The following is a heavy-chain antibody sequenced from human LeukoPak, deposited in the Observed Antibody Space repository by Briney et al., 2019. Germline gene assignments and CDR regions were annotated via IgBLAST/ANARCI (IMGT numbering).Heavy chain of an antibody. Sequence: QPGGSLRLSCAASGFTFSSYWMHWVRQAPGEGLVWVARITSDGSSTSHADSVKGRFTISRDSAKNTLYLQMNSLRAEDTAVYYCARDYAVGESFDIWGQGTLVTVSS. CDR1: GFTFSSYW. J-gene: IGHJ3*02. CDR3: ARDYAVGESFDI. V-gene: IGHV3-74*01. D-gene: IGHD3-16*01. CDR2: ITSDGSST.